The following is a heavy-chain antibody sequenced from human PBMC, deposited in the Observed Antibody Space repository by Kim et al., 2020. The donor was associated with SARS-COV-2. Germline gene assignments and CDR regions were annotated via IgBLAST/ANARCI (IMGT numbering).Heavy chain of an antibody. J-gene: IGHJ4*02. V-gene: IGHV4-31*03. CDR1: GGSISSGRYY. CDR3: ARQLRWPRHFDY. CDR2: IYYSGST. D-gene: IGHD4-17*01. Sequence: SETLSLTCTVSGGSISSGRYYWSWIRQHPGKGLEWIGYIYYSGSTYYNPSLKSRVTISVDTSKNQFSLKLSSVTAADTAVYYCARQLRWPRHFDYWGQGTLVTVSS.